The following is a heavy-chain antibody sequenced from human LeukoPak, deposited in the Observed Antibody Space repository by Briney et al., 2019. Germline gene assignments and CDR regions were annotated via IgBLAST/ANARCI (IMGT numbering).Heavy chain of an antibody. CDR2: IYSNGST. D-gene: IGHD7-27*01. J-gene: IGHJ4*02. Sequence: SETLSLTCTVSRGYISDYYWSWIRQPAGKGLEWIGRIYSNGSTSYDPSLKRRVTMSVDTSVNQFSLKLTSVTAADTAVYYCARENDWGFRRFDFWGQGTLVTVSS. V-gene: IGHV4-4*07. CDR1: RGYISDYY. CDR3: ARENDWGFRRFDF.